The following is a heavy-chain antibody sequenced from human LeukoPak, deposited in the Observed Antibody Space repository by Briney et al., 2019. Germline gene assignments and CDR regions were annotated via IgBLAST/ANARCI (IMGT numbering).Heavy chain of an antibody. CDR1: GFTFSSYA. CDR3: AKEWVVAEDYYYYGMDV. V-gene: IGHV3-23*01. D-gene: IGHD2-15*01. Sequence: AGGSLRLSCAASGFTFSSYAMSWVRQAPGKGLEWVSAISGSGGSTYYADSVKGRFTISRDNSKNTLYLQMNSLRAEDTAVYYCAKEWVVAEDYYYYGMDVWGQGTTVTVSS. CDR2: ISGSGGST. J-gene: IGHJ6*02.